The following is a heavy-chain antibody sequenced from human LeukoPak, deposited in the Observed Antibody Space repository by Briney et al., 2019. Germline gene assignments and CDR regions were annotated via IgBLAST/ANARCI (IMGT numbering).Heavy chain of an antibody. CDR3: ANGAL. V-gene: IGHV3-23*01. CDR2: ISGSGDSK. J-gene: IGHJ4*02. Sequence: GGSLRFSCAASGFTFSNYAMSWVRQAPGKGLEWISGISGSGDSKYYADSVKGRFTISRDNSKNTLYLQMDSLRVEDTAIYYCANGALWGQGTLVTVSS. CDR1: GFTFSNYA.